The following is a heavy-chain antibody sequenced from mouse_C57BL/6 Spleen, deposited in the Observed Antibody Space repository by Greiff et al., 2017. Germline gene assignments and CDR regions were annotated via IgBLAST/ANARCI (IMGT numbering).Heavy chain of an antibody. D-gene: IGHD2-3*01. CDR2: IYPGDGDT. J-gene: IGHJ4*01. Sequence: QVQLKESGAELVKPGASVKISCKASGYAFSSYWMNWVKQRPGKGLEWIGQIYPGDGDTNYNGKFKGKATLTADKSSSTAYMQLSSLTSEDSAVYFCARNDGYYVNYAMDYWGQGTSVTVSS. CDR3: ARNDGYYVNYAMDY. V-gene: IGHV1-80*01. CDR1: GYAFSSYW.